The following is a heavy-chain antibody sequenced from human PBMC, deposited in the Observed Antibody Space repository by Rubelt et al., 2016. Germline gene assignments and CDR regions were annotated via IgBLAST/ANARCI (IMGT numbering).Heavy chain of an antibody. CDR2: INHSGST. CDR3: ARHEWELLSGFDY. J-gene: IGHJ4*02. V-gene: IGHV4-34*01. D-gene: IGHD1-26*01. Sequence: QVQLQQWGAGLLKPSETLSLTCAVSGGSFSAYYWSWIRQPPGKGLEWIGEINHSGSTTYNPSLKSRVTMSVDTSKDQFSLTLISGTAADTAVYYCARHEWELLSGFDYWGQGTLVTVSS. CDR1: GGSFSAYY.